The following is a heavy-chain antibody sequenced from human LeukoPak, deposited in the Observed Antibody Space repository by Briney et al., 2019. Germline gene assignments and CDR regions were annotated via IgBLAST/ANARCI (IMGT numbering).Heavy chain of an antibody. Sequence: PGGSLRLSCAASGFTFSSYSMNWVRQAPGKGLEWVSSISSSSSYIYYADSVKGRFTISRDNAKNSLYLQMNSLRAEDTAVYYCTRDRGSGTYLDYWGQGTLVTVSS. J-gene: IGHJ4*02. CDR2: ISSSSSYI. CDR3: TRDRGSGTYLDY. V-gene: IGHV3-21*01. D-gene: IGHD1-26*01. CDR1: GFTFSSYS.